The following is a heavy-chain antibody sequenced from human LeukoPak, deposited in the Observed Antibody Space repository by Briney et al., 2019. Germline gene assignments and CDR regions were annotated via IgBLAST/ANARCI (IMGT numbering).Heavy chain of an antibody. CDR3: ARGGVAARPGYYYYMDV. CDR1: GYTFASYV. Sequence: ASVKVSCKASGYTFASYVINWVRQAPGQGLEWMGWINPNSGGTNYAQKFQGRVTMTRDTSISTAYMELSRLRSDDTAVYYCARGGVAARPGYYYYMDVWGKGTTVTVSS. J-gene: IGHJ6*03. D-gene: IGHD6-6*01. V-gene: IGHV1-2*02. CDR2: INPNSGGT.